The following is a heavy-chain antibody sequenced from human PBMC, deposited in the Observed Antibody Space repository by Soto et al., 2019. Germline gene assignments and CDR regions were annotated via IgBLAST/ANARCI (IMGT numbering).Heavy chain of an antibody. D-gene: IGHD2-15*01. V-gene: IGHV3-23*01. CDR3: AKEMVAASERHFDY. CDR2: ISGSGGST. CDR1: GXXXXXXA. J-gene: IGHJ4*02. Sequence: EVQLLESGGGLVXPGGSXXLSCSXSGXXXXXXAMXXVRQAPGKGLEWVSAISGSGGSTYYADSVKGRFTISRDNSKNTLYLQMNSLRAEDTAVYYCAKEMVAASERHFDYWGQGTLVTVSS.